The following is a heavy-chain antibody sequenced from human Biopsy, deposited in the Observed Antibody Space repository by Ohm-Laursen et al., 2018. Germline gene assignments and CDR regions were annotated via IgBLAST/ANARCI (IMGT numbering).Heavy chain of an antibody. Sequence: SLRLSCAASGFIFSTYTMNWVRQAPGEGLEWVSSISSRSSDIYYADSVKGRLTISRDNAKNSLYLQMNSLRVEDTAVYYCARAYPPPGRRLVVVAGDFDCWGQGTRVTVSS. J-gene: IGHJ4*02. CDR2: ISSRSSDI. D-gene: IGHD2-15*01. V-gene: IGHV3-21*01. CDR1: GFIFSTYT. CDR3: ARAYPPPGRRLVVVAGDFDC.